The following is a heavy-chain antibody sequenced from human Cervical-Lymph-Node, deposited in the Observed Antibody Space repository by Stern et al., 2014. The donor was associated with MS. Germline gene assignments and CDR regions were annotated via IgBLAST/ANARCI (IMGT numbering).Heavy chain of an antibody. J-gene: IGHJ5*02. CDR3: ALSSETSDRWYSLGYDL. Sequence: AQLVQTGAEGTKPGSSVKDSCKASVGTFSTFPSSWVRQAPGQGLEWMGGIFPVFGTPTYAQEFRGRVTITADVSTSTVYMELSSLRSDDTAVYYCALSSETSDRWYSLGYDLWGQGTLVTVSS. CDR1: VGTFSTFP. V-gene: IGHV1-69*01. CDR2: IFPVFGTP. D-gene: IGHD6-13*01.